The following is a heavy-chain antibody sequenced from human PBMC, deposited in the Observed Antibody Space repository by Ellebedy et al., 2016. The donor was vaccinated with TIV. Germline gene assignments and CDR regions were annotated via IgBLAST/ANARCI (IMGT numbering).Heavy chain of an antibody. Sequence: ESLKISXAASGGSISSYYWSWIRQPPGKGLEWIGYIYYSGSTNYNPSLKSRVTISVDTSKNQFSLKLSSVTAADTAVYYCARWGLVGAAYFDYWGQGTLVTVSS. CDR2: IYYSGST. CDR3: ARWGLVGAAYFDY. CDR1: GGSISSYY. V-gene: IGHV4-59*13. D-gene: IGHD1-26*01. J-gene: IGHJ4*02.